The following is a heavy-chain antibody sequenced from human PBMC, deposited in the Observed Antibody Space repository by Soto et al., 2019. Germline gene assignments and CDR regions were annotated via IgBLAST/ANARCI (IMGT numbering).Heavy chain of an antibody. V-gene: IGHV3-33*01. CDR1: GFTFSNYG. Sequence: QVQLVESGGGVVQPGRSLRLSCAASGFTFSNYGMHWVRQAPGKGLEWVAVILNDGSNRYHADSVKDRFTISRDNSKNMLYLQMNSLRAEDTAVYYGARDDEYSGNGMDVWGQGTRSPSP. J-gene: IGHJ6*02. CDR3: ARDDEYSGNGMDV. D-gene: IGHD3-10*01. CDR2: ILNDGSNR.